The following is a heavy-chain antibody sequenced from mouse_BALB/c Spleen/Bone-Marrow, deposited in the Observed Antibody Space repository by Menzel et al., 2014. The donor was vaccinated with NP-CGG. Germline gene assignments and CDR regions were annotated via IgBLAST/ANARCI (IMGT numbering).Heavy chain of an antibody. CDR2: INPGSSTI. J-gene: IGHJ4*01. CDR1: GFDFSRYW. V-gene: IGHV4-2*02. D-gene: IGHD2-4*01. Sequence: EVKLVESGGGLVQPGGSLNLSCAASGFDFSRYWMSWARQAPGKGQEWIGEINPGSSTINYTPSLKDKFIISRDNAKNTLYLQMSKVRSEDTALYYCARNDYDKGFAMDYWGQGTSVTVSS. CDR3: ARNDYDKGFAMDY.